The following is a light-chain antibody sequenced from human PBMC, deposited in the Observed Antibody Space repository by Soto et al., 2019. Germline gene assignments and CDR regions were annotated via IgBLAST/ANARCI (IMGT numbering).Light chain of an antibody. CDR1: KSISSY. J-gene: IGKJ5*01. CDR3: QQRYSTPPT. CDR2: AAS. Sequence: DIQMTQSPSSLSASVGDRVTITCRASKSISSYLNWYQQKPGKAPKLLIYAASSLQSGVPSRFSGSGSGTDFTLTISSLQPEDFATYYCQQRYSTPPTFGQGTRLEIK. V-gene: IGKV1-39*01.